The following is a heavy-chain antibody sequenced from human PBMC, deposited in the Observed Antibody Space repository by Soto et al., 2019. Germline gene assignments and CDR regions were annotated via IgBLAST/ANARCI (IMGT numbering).Heavy chain of an antibody. CDR1: GGTFSSYA. D-gene: IGHD5-12*01. V-gene: IGHV1-69*13. CDR3: AREGGRGYSGYDYRDYYYYYGMDV. J-gene: IGHJ6*02. CDR2: IIPIFGTA. Sequence: AVKVSCKASGGTFSSYAISWVRQAPGQGLEWMGGIIPIFGTANYAQKFQGRVTITADESTSTAYMELSSLRSEDTAVYYCAREGGRGYSGYDYRDYYYYYGMDVWG.